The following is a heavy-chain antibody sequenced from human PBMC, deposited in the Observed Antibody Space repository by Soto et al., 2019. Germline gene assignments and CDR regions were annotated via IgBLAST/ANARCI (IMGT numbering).Heavy chain of an antibody. CDR2: IKQDGSEK. D-gene: IGHD3-10*01. V-gene: IGHV3-7*01. J-gene: IGHJ6*03. CDR1: GFTFSSYW. Sequence: LRLSCAASGFTFSSYWMSWVRQAPGKGLEWVANIKQDGSEKYYVDSVKGRFTISRDNAKNSLYLQMNSLRAEDTAVYYCARDQDLWFGELSISHYYYYMDVWGKGTTVTGFS. CDR3: ARDQDLWFGELSISHYYYYMDV.